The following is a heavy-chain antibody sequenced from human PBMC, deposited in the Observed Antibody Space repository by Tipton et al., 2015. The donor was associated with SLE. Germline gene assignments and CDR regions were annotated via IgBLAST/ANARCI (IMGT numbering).Heavy chain of an antibody. J-gene: IGHJ6*03. CDR3: ARGGAGYCSSTSCYYYYYYYMDV. CDR2: ISAYNGNT. CDR1: GYTFTSYG. D-gene: IGHD2-2*01. Sequence: VQLVQSGAEVKKPGASVNVSCKASGYTFTSYGISWVRQAPGQGLEWMGWISAYNGNTNYAQKLQGRVTMTTDTSTSTAYMELRSLRSDDTAVYYCARGGAGYCSSTSCYYYYYYYMDVWGKGTTVTVSS. V-gene: IGHV1-18*01.